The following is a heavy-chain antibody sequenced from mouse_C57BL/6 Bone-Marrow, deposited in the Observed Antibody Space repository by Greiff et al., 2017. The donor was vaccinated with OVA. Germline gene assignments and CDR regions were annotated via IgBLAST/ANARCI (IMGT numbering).Heavy chain of an antibody. CDR1: GFTFSNYA. CDR3: ARDDYDGFWFAY. Sequence: EVKLMESGGGLVKPGGSLKLSCAASGFTFSNYAMSWVRQTPEKRLEWVATISDGGSYTYYPDNVKGRFTISRDNAKNNLYLQMSHLKSEDTAMYYCARDDYDGFWFAYWGQGTLVTVSA. D-gene: IGHD2-4*01. J-gene: IGHJ3*01. CDR2: ISDGGSYT. V-gene: IGHV5-4*01.